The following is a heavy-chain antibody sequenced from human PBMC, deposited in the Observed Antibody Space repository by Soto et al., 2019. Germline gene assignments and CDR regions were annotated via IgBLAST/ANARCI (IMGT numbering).Heavy chain of an antibody. CDR1: GFTFSSYA. CDR2: ISYDGSNK. D-gene: IGHD6-13*01. CDR3: ARDQLNQQQLVTLVHYYYYYGMDV. J-gene: IGHJ6*02. Sequence: PWLSLRLSCAASGFTFSSYAMHWVRQAPGKVLEWVAVISYDGSNKYYADSVKGRFTISRDNSKNTLYLQMNSLRAEDTSVYYCARDQLNQQQLVTLVHYYYYYGMDVWGQGSTDTVSS. V-gene: IGHV3-30-3*01.